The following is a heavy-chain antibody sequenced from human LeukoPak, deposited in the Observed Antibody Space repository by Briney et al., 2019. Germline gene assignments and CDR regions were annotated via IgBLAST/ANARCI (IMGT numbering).Heavy chain of an antibody. CDR2: INHSGST. Sequence: SETLSLTRAVYGGSFSGYYWSWIRQPPGKGLEWIGEINHSGSTNYNPSLKSRVTISVDTSKNQFSLKLSSVTAADTAVYYCARGKRGYSSSWYDYWGQGTLVTVSS. CDR3: ARGKRGYSSSWYDY. V-gene: IGHV4-34*01. CDR1: GGSFSGYY. J-gene: IGHJ4*02. D-gene: IGHD6-13*01.